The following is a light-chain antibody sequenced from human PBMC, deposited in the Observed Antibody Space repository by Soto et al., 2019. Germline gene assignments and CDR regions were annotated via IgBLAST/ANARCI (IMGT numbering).Light chain of an antibody. CDR3: QHYDSYPWT. CDR2: DAS. V-gene: IGKV1-5*01. CDR1: QSISTW. Sequence: DIQTTQSPSTLSASVADRVTITCRASQSISTWLAWYQQKPGKAPKLLIYDASSLESGVPSRFSGRGSGTEFTLTISSLQADDFATYYCQHYDSYPWTFGQGTKVEIK. J-gene: IGKJ1*01.